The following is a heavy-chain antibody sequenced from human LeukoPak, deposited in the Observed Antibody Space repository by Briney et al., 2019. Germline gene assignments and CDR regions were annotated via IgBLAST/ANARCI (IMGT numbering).Heavy chain of an antibody. CDR2: MYPNSGNT. D-gene: IGHD5-12*01. J-gene: IGHJ4*02. V-gene: IGHV1-8*01. CDR1: GYTFTSYD. CDR3: ARGGYDRDYFDY. Sequence: ASVKVSCKASGYTFTSYDINWVRQATGQGLEWMGWMYPNSGNTGYAQKFQGRVTITRNTSISTAYMELSSLRSEDTAVYYCARGGYDRDYFDYWGQGTLVTVSS.